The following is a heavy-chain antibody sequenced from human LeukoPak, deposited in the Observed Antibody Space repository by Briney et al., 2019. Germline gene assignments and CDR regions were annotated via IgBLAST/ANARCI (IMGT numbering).Heavy chain of an antibody. CDR1: GFTFDDYA. V-gene: IGHV3-9*01. D-gene: IGHD1-1*01. J-gene: IGHJ3*02. CDR3: AKVYNRGDMGVFDI. CDR2: ISWNSGSI. Sequence: PGRSLRLSCAASGFTFDDYAMHWVRQAPGKGLEWVSGISWNSGSIGYADSVKGRFTISRDNAKNSLYLQMNRLRAEDTALYYAAKVYNRGDMGVFDIWGQGTMVTVSS.